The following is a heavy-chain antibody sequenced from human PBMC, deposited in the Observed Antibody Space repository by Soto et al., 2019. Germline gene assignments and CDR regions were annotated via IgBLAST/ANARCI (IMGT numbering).Heavy chain of an antibody. CDR1: EFPIGNYA. D-gene: IGHD2-21*01. CDR3: AKDRWDIEVVPSAFPGTLHL. CDR2: ISHDGDEN. V-gene: IGHV3-30*18. Sequence: QTGGSVSLSCVASEFPIGNYALHGFRRAPGKGQEWLTVISHDGDENNYADSVKGRFTVSRDDSNNTVFLQMKSLRADDTALYYCAKDRWDIEVVPSAFPGTLHLWGQGTSVTVSS. J-gene: IGHJ6*02.